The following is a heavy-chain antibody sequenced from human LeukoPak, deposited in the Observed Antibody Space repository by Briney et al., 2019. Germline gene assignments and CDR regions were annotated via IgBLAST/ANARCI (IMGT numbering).Heavy chain of an antibody. CDR2: IYYSGST. J-gene: IGHJ1*01. CDR3: ARGPFAEYFQH. V-gene: IGHV4-59*01. CDR1: GGSISNYY. Sequence: SETLSLTCTVSGGSISNYYWSWIRQPPGKGLEWIGYIYYSGSTNYNPSLKSRVTISVDTSKNQFSLKLSSVTAADTAVYYCARGPFAEYFQHWGQGTLVTVSS.